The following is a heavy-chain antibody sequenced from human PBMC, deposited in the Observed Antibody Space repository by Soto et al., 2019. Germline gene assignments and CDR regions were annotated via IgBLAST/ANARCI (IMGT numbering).Heavy chain of an antibody. V-gene: IGHV3-33*01. Sequence: GGSLRLSCAASGFTFSSYGMHWVRQAPGKGLEWVAVIWYDGSNKYYADSVKGRFTISRDNAKNSLYLQMNSLRAEDTAVYYCARDLESYWGQGTLVTVSS. J-gene: IGHJ4*02. CDR3: ARDLESY. CDR1: GFTFSSYG. CDR2: IWYDGSNK.